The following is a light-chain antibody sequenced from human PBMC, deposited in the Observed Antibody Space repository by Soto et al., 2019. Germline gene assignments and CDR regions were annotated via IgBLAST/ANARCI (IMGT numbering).Light chain of an antibody. CDR1: QSVSSN. V-gene: IGKV3-15*01. CDR3: QQYNNWHPLT. J-gene: IGKJ4*01. CDR2: GAS. Sequence: EIVMTQSPATLSVSPGERATLSCRASQSVSSNLAWYQQKPGQAPRLLIYGASTRATGIPDRFSGSGSGTEFTLSISSLQSEDFAVYYCQQYNNWHPLTFGGGTKVDIK.